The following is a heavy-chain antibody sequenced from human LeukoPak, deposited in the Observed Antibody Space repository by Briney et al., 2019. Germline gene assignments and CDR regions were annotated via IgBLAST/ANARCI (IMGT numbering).Heavy chain of an antibody. Sequence: GGSLRLSCAAAGFTRSRNYMSWVREALGKGLEWVSFIYSGGSTYYADSVKGRFTISRDNSKNTLYLQMNRLRAEDTAVYYCAKANRIPAATIHFDYWGQGPLVTVSS. D-gene: IGHD2-2*01. J-gene: IGHJ4*02. V-gene: IGHV3-53*01. CDR3: AKANRIPAATIHFDY. CDR2: IYSGGST. CDR1: GFTRSRNY.